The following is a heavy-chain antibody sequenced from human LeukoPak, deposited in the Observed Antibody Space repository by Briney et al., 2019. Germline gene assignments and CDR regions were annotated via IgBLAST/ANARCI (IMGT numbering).Heavy chain of an antibody. V-gene: IGHV3-23*01. D-gene: IGHD4-11*01. J-gene: IGHJ3*02. CDR2: ISGSGGST. CDR3: ARRDDYTNYGFDI. Sequence: GGSLGLSCAASGFTFSSYWMSWVRQAPGKGLEWVSTISGSGGSTYYADSVKGRFTTSRDNSKNTLYLQMDSLRAEDTAVYYCARRDDYTNYGFDIWGQGTMVTVSS. CDR1: GFTFSSYW.